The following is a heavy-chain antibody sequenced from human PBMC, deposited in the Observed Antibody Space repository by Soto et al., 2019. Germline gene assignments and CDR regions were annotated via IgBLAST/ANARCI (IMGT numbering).Heavy chain of an antibody. D-gene: IGHD2-15*01. J-gene: IGHJ4*02. CDR3: ARAGGRHSVGIDY. CDR1: VGTFSSYS. Sequence: QVQLVQSGAEVKKPGSSVKVSCKASVGTFSSYSSNWVRQAPGQGLEWMGEIIPIFGTANYAQKFQGRVTITADESTSTAYMERSSLRSEDTAVYYCARAGGRHSVGIDYWGQGTLVTVSS. CDR2: IIPIFGTA. V-gene: IGHV1-69*01.